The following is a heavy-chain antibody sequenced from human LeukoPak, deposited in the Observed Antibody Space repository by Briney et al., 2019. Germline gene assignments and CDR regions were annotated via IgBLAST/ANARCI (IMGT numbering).Heavy chain of an antibody. Sequence: GGSLRLSCAASGFSLTTYEMNWVRQAPGKGLEWVSYISSSGDSIYYADSVKGRFTISRDNAKTSLSLQMNSLRAEDTAIYYCARDRRVGATWSVGAFDIWGQGTTVTVSS. J-gene: IGHJ3*02. CDR2: ISSSGDSI. CDR1: GFSLTTYE. V-gene: IGHV3-48*03. CDR3: ARDRRVGATWSVGAFDI. D-gene: IGHD1-26*01.